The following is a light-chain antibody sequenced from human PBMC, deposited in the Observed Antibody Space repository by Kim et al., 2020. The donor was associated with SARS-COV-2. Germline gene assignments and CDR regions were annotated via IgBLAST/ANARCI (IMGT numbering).Light chain of an antibody. CDR1: NNNVGNQG. Sequence: RQTATLTCTGNNNNVGNQGAAWLQQHQGHPPKLLSYRNNNRPSGISERFSASRSGDTASLTITELQPEDETDYYCSAWDSSLNAWVFGGGTQLTVL. V-gene: IGLV10-54*04. J-gene: IGLJ3*02. CDR2: RNN. CDR3: SAWDSSLNAWV.